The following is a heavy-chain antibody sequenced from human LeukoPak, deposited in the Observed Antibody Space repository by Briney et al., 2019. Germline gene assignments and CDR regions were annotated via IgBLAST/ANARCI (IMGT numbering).Heavy chain of an antibody. Sequence: GGSLRLSCAASGFTFSSYGMHWVRQAPGKGLEWVAVIWYDGSNKYYADSVKGRFTISRDNSKNTLYLQMNSLRAEDTAVYYCAREGPSYSSGWYVSYFDYWGQGTLVTVSS. D-gene: IGHD6-19*01. V-gene: IGHV3-33*01. CDR3: AREGPSYSSGWYVSYFDY. CDR2: IWYDGSNK. J-gene: IGHJ4*02. CDR1: GFTFSSYG.